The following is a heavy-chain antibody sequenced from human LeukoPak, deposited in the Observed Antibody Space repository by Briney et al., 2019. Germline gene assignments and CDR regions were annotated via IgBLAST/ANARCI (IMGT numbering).Heavy chain of an antibody. CDR3: ARSSYYDILTGIDY. D-gene: IGHD3-9*01. V-gene: IGHV1-69*13. CDR1: GGTFSSYA. Sequence: ASVKVSCKASGGTFSSYAISWVRQAPGQGLEWMGGIIPISGTANYAQKFQGRVTITADESTSTAYMELSSLRSEDTAVYYCARSSYYDILTGIDYWGQGTLVTVSS. CDR2: IIPISGTA. J-gene: IGHJ4*02.